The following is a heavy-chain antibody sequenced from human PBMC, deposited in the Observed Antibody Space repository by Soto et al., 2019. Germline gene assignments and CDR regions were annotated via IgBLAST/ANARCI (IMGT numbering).Heavy chain of an antibody. CDR3: ASSGRETVVYYYYYMDV. J-gene: IGHJ6*03. CDR2: ISASGGSI. CDR1: TFTLSSYA. Sequence: GSLRLSCTASTFTLSSYAMAWVRQAPGKGLEWVSAISASGGSIYYADSVKGRFTISRDNSMNTLYLQMNSLRAEDTAVYYCASSGRETVVYYYYYMDVWGKGTTVTVSS. D-gene: IGHD2-15*01. V-gene: IGHV3-23*01.